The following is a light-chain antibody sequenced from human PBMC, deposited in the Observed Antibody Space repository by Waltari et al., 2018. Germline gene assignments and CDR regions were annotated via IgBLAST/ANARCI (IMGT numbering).Light chain of an antibody. CDR2: RNN. Sequence: QAGLTQPPSVSRGLSQTATLTCTGNSNDVGDLGAAWLQQRPGHPPKLPSYRNNNRPSGISERFSASRSGNTASLTITGLQPEDEADYYCSSWDRRFPGYIFGTGTKVTVL. J-gene: IGLJ1*01. V-gene: IGLV10-54*04. CDR3: SSWDRRFPGYI. CDR1: SNDVGDLG.